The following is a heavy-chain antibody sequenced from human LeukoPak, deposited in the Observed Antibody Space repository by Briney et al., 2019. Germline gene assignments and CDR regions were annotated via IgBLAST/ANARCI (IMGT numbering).Heavy chain of an antibody. CDR2: IYSGGST. Sequence: GGSLRLSCAASGFTVSSNYMSWVRQAPGKGLEWVSVIYSGGSTYYADSVKGRFTISRHNSKNTLYLQMNSLRAEDTAVYYCARGPSPHYYDNGGLQHWGQGTLVTVSS. D-gene: IGHD3-22*01. J-gene: IGHJ1*01. V-gene: IGHV3-53*04. CDR1: GFTVSSNY. CDR3: ARGPSPHYYDNGGLQH.